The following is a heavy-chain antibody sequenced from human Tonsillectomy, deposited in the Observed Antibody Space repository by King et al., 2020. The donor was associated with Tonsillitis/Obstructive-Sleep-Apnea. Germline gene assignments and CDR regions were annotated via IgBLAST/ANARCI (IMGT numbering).Heavy chain of an antibody. CDR2: ISSSSSYI. Sequence: EVQLVESGGGLVKPGGSLRLSCAASGFTFSSYSMNWVRQAPGKGLECVSSISSSSSYIYYADSVKGRFTISRDNAKNSLYLQMNSLRAEDTAVYYCARDPRYCSSTSCYSYYYYYMDVWGKGTTVTVSS. J-gene: IGHJ6*03. CDR3: ARDPRYCSSTSCYSYYYYYMDV. D-gene: IGHD2-2*01. CDR1: GFTFSSYS. V-gene: IGHV3-21*01.